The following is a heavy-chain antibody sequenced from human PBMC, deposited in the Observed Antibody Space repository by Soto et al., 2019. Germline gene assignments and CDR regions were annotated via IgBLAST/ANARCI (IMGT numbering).Heavy chain of an antibody. Sequence: GASVKVSCKASGYTFTGYYMHWVRQAPGQGLEWMGWINPNSGGTDYAQKFQGWVTMTRDTSISTAYMELSRLRSDDTAVYYCARAKIIPIVVVPAAMNYYYYGMDVWGQGTTVTVSS. D-gene: IGHD2-2*01. CDR1: GYTFTGYY. J-gene: IGHJ6*02. CDR3: ARAKIIPIVVVPAAMNYYYYGMDV. CDR2: INPNSGGT. V-gene: IGHV1-2*04.